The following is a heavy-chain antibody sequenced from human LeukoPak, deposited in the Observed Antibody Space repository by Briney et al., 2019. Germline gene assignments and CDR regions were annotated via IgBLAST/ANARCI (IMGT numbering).Heavy chain of an antibody. V-gene: IGHV1-69*13. CDR1: GGTFSSYA. CDR2: IIPIFGTA. J-gene: IGHJ4*02. D-gene: IGHD1/OR15-1a*01. Sequence: GASVKVSCKASGGTFSSYAISWVRQAPGQGLEWMGGIIPIFGTANYAQKFQGRVTITADESTSTAYMELSSLRSEDTAVYYCAREAGNWNTQRLFDYWGQGTLVTVSS. CDR3: AREAGNWNTQRLFDY.